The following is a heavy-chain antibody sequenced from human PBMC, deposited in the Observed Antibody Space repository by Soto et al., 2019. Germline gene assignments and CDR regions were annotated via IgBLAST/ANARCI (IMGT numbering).Heavy chain of an antibody. D-gene: IGHD6-19*01. CDR3: ARVEAVSGLYNSHGLDV. CDR2: IVPIFGTT. J-gene: IGHJ6*02. Sequence: QVQLVQSGAEVKKPGSSVKVSCKVSGGTFSNYAIDWVRLAPGHGLEWMGGIVPIFGTTYYTQKFQGRATIIAEDATTKAYLEMSSLRAEDAAIYYCARVEAVSGLYNSHGLDVWGQGTGFTVSS. CDR1: GGTFSNYA. V-gene: IGHV1-69*12.